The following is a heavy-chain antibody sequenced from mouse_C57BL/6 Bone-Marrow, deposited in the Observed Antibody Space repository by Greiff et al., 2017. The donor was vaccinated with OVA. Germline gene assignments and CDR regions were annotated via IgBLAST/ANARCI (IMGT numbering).Heavy chain of an antibody. CDR2: IYPGSGST. V-gene: IGHV1-55*01. J-gene: IGHJ1*03. D-gene: IGHD2-4*01. CDR1: GYTFTSYW. Sequence: QVQLQQPGAELVKPGASVKMSCKASGYTFTSYWITWVKQRPGQGLEWIGDIYPGSGSTNYNEKFKSKATLTVDTSSSTAYMQLSSLTSEDSAVYYGARRNDCGGDWYFDVWGTGTTVTVSS. CDR3: ARRNDCGGDWYFDV.